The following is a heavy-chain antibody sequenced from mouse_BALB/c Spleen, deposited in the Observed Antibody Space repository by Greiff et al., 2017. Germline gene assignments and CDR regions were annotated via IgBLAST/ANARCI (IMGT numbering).Heavy chain of an antibody. Sequence: EVKLVESGGGLVQPGGSLRLSCATSGFTFSDFYMEWVRQPPGKRLEWIAASRNKANDYTTEYSASVKGRFIVSRDTSQSILYLQMNALRAEDTAIYYCAREDDYVAMDYWGQGTSVTVSS. V-gene: IGHV7-1*02. CDR3: AREDDYVAMDY. CDR2: SRNKANDYTT. J-gene: IGHJ4*01. CDR1: GFTFSDFY.